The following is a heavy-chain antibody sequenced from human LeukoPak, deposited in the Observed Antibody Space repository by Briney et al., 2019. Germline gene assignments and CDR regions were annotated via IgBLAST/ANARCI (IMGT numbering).Heavy chain of an antibody. Sequence: ASVKVSCKASGYTFTSYGISWVRQAPGQGLEWMGWISAYNGNTNYAQKLQGRVTMTTDTSTSTAYMELRSLRSDDTAVYYCARSVDYDILTGYLDYWGQGTLVTVSS. CDR2: ISAYNGNT. CDR3: ARSVDYDILTGYLDY. J-gene: IGHJ4*02. V-gene: IGHV1-18*01. CDR1: GYTFTSYG. D-gene: IGHD3-9*01.